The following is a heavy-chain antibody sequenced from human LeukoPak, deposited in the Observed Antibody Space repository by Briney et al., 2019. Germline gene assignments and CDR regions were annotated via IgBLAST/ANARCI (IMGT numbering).Heavy chain of an antibody. Sequence: GGSLRLSCAASGFTFSSYSTNWVRQAPGKGLEWVSSISSSSGYIYYADSVKGRFTISRDNAENSLYLHMNSLRAEDTAVYYCARGEGQWLVRTRDTFDIWGQGTMVTVSS. J-gene: IGHJ3*02. CDR2: ISSSSGYI. CDR1: GFTFSSYS. D-gene: IGHD6-19*01. V-gene: IGHV3-21*04. CDR3: ARGEGQWLVRTRDTFDI.